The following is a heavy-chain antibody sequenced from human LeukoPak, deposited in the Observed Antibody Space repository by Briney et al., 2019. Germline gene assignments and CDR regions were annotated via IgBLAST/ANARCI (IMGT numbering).Heavy chain of an antibody. CDR3: ARGNAAAGIIEFDY. D-gene: IGHD6-13*01. CDR1: GGTFSSYA. J-gene: IGHJ4*02. Sequence: GASVKVSCKASGGTFSSYAISWVRQAPGQGLEWMGGIIPIFGTANYAQKFQGRVTITTDESTSTAYMELSSLRSEDTAVYYCARGNAAAGIIEFDYWGQGTLVTVSS. V-gene: IGHV1-69*05. CDR2: IIPIFGTA.